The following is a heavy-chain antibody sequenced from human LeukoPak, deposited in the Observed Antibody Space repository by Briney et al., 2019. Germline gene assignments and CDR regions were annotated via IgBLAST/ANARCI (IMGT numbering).Heavy chain of an antibody. Sequence: ASVKVSCKASGYTFTCYYMHWVRQAPGKGLEWMGRINHNSGGTNYAQKFQGKVTMTRDTSISTAYMELSRLRSDDTAVYYCARVKIWGSNYCDYWGQGTRVTVSS. CDR1: GYTFTCYY. CDR2: INHNSGGT. J-gene: IGHJ4*02. D-gene: IGHD7-27*01. CDR3: ARVKIWGSNYCDY. V-gene: IGHV1-2*06.